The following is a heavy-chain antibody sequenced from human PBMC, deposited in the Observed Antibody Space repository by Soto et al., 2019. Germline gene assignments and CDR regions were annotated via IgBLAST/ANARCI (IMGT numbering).Heavy chain of an antibody. CDR2: IDWDDDK. Sequence: SGPTLVNPTQTLTLTCTFSGFSLSTSGMCVSWIRQPPGKALEWLALIDWDDDKYYSTSLKTRLTSSKDTSKNQVVLTMSNMDPVDTATYYCARIQRNYDILTGYTIVGMDVWGQGTTVTVSS. J-gene: IGHJ6*02. CDR3: ARIQRNYDILTGYTIVGMDV. V-gene: IGHV2-70*01. CDR1: GFSLSTSGMC. D-gene: IGHD3-9*01.